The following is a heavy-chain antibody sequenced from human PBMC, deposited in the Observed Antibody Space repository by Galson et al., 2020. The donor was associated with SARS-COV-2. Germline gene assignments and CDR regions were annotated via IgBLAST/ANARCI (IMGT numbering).Heavy chain of an antibody. V-gene: IGHV4-4*02. Sequence: SETLYLTCAVSGGSISSSNWWSWVRQPPGKGPEWIGEIYHSGSTNYNPSLKSRVTISVDKSKNQFSLKLSSVTAADTAVYYCARASVYYYGSGSYLDYWGQGTLVTVSS. D-gene: IGHD3-10*01. CDR1: GGSISSSNW. CDR3: ARASVYYYGSGSYLDY. CDR2: IYHSGST. J-gene: IGHJ4*02.